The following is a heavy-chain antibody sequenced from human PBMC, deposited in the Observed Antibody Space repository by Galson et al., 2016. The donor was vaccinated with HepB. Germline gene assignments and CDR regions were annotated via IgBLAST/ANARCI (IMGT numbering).Heavy chain of an antibody. D-gene: IGHD4/OR15-4a*01. J-gene: IGHJ4*02. Sequence: SLRLSCAASGFTFSDYYMDWIRQAPGKGLEWIGRTSDKARSYTTEYAASVKGRFTISRDNSKKSMYLQMNSLKTEDTAVYYCARDDYSGGRGSPDYWGQGTLVTVSS. CDR3: ARDDYSGGRGSPDY. V-gene: IGHV3-72*01. CDR2: TSDKARSYTT. CDR1: GFTFSDYY.